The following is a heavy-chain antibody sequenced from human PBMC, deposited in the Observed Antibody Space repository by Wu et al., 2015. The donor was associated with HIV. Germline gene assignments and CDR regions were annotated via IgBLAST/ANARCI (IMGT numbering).Heavy chain of an antibody. D-gene: IGHD3/OR15-3a*01. J-gene: IGHJ6*02. V-gene: IGHV1-46*01. CDR2: INPSGGST. CDR3: ARGGITAAAFDFHGMDV. CDR1: GYTFTSYY. Sequence: QVQLVQSGAEVKKPGASVKVSCKASGYTFTSYYMHWVRQAPGQGLEWMGIINPSGGSTSYAQKFQGRVTMTRDTSTSTVYMELSSLRSEDTAVYYCARGGITAAAFDFHGMDVWGQGTTVTVSS.